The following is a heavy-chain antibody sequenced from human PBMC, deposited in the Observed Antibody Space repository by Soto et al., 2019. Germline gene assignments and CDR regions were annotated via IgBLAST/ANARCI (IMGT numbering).Heavy chain of an antibody. CDR2: IIPLFGTA. Sequence: SVKVSCKASGGTFSRYAINWVRQAPGQGLEWMGGIIPLFGTANYAQKFRGRVTITADHSTGTVYMELSSLRSEDTAVYYCARESMSAREVDPYWGQGTLVTVSS. J-gene: IGHJ4*02. D-gene: IGHD1-26*01. V-gene: IGHV1-69*13. CDR1: GGTFSRYA. CDR3: ARESMSAREVDPY.